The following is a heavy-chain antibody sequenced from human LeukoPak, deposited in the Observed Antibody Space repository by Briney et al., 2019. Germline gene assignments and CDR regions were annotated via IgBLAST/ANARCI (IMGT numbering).Heavy chain of an antibody. D-gene: IGHD2-2*01. J-gene: IGHJ3*02. CDR1: GNTFTRFG. Sequence: ASVKVSCKASGNTFTRFGISWVRQAPGQGLEWMGWISAYNGNTNYAQNFQGRVTMSTDTSTNTAYMELRSLRYDETAVYYCARDHCSSTSCYDAFDIWGQGTMVTVSS. V-gene: IGHV1-18*01. CDR2: ISAYNGNT. CDR3: ARDHCSSTSCYDAFDI.